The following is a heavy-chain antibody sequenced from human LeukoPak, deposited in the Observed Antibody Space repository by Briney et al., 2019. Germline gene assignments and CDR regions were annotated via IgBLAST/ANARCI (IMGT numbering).Heavy chain of an antibody. Sequence: SVTVSFTASVGTFTNYAISWVRQAPGQGREWMGRIIPILGIANSAHKFHRRVTITADKSTTTAYMELSSLRSEDTAVYYCARDSDTYYYHYGMDVWGQGTTVTVSS. J-gene: IGHJ6*02. V-gene: IGHV1-69*04. CDR3: ARDSDTYYYHYGMDV. CDR2: IIPILGIA. D-gene: IGHD5-18*01. CDR1: VGTFTNYA.